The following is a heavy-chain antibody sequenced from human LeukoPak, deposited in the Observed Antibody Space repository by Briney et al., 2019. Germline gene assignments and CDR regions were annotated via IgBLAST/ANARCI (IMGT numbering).Heavy chain of an antibody. V-gene: IGHV5-51*01. CDR2: IYPGDSDT. Sequence: GESLKISCKGSGYSFTSYWIGWVRQMPGKGLEWMGIIYPGDSDTRYSPSFQGQVTISADKSISTAYLQWSSLKASDTAMYYCATARPYSGGWPKRRPEYYFDYWGQGTLVTVSS. D-gene: IGHD6-19*01. CDR1: GYSFTSYW. J-gene: IGHJ4*02. CDR3: ATARPYSGGWPKRRPEYYFDY.